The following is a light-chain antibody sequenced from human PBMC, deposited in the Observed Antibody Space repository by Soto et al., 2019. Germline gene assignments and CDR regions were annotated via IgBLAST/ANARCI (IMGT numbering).Light chain of an antibody. Sequence: DIVMTQSPDSLAVSLGERATINCKSSQSVLYSSNNKHYLAWYQQKPGQPPKLLIYWASTRESGVPDRFSGSGSGTDFTLTISSLQAEDVAVYYCQQYYDTPAITFGQGTRLEI. CDR3: QQYYDTPAIT. J-gene: IGKJ5*01. CDR1: QSVLYSSNNKHY. CDR2: WAS. V-gene: IGKV4-1*01.